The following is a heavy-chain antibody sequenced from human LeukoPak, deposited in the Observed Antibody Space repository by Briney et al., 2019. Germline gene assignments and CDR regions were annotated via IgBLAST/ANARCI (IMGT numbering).Heavy chain of an antibody. J-gene: IGHJ6*03. V-gene: IGHV4-34*01. CDR2: INHSGST. CDR3: ARLRGQLDTRRSPYYYYYMDV. CDR1: GGSFSGYY. Sequence: PSETLSLTCAVYGGSFSGYYWSWIRQPPGKGLEWIGEINHSGSTNYNPSLKSRVTISVDTSKNQFSLKLSSVTAADTAVYYCARLRGQLDTRRSPYYYYYMDVWGKGTTVTVSS. D-gene: IGHD6-13*01.